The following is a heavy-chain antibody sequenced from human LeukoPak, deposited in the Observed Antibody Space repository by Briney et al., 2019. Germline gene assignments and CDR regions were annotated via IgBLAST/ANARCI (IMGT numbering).Heavy chain of an antibody. CDR2: INHSGST. J-gene: IGHJ6*03. CDR1: GGSFSGYY. CDR3: ARTNITMVRGVIITYYYYYMDV. D-gene: IGHD3-10*01. V-gene: IGHV4-34*01. Sequence: PSETLSLTCAVYGGSFSGYYWSWIRQPPGKGLEWIGEINHSGSTNYNPSLKSRVTISVDTSKNQFSLKLSSVTAADTAVYYCARTNITMVRGVIITYYYYYMDVWGKGTTVTVSS.